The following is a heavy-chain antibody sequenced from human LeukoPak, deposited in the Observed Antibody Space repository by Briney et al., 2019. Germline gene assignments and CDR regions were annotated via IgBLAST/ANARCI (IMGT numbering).Heavy chain of an antibody. Sequence: SQTLSLTCTVSGGSISSGDYHWSWIRQPPGKGLEWIGCIYYSGSTYYNPSLKSRVTISVDTSKNQFSLKLSSVTAADTAVYYCARVLLRKSRAAFDYWGQGTLVTVSS. CDR2: IYYSGST. V-gene: IGHV4-30-4*01. J-gene: IGHJ4*02. D-gene: IGHD2/OR15-2a*01. CDR3: ARVLLRKSRAAFDY. CDR1: GGSISSGDYH.